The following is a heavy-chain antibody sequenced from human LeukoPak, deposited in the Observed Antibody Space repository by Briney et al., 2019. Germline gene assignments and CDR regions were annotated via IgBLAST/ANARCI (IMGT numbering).Heavy chain of an antibody. CDR1: GFTFSNAW. J-gene: IGHJ4*02. V-gene: IGHV3-15*01. D-gene: IGHD3-10*01. Sequence: SGGSLRLSCAASGFTFSNAWMSWVRQAPGKGLEWVGRIKSKTDGGTTDYAAPVKGRFTTSRDDSKNTLHLQMNSLKTEDTAVYYCTTLAGTSLWFGELYYYFDYWGQGTLVTVSS. CDR2: IKSKTDGGTT. CDR3: TTLAGTSLWFGELYYYFDY.